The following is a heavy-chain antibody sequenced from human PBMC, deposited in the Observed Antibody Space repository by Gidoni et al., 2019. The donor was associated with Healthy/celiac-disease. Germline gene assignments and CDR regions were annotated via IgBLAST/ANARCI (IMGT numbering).Heavy chain of an antibody. D-gene: IGHD6-13*01. CDR1: GFTFSSYW. CDR2: IKQDGSEK. CDR3: ARDSIAAAGAAFDI. J-gene: IGHJ3*02. Sequence: EVQLVESGGGLVQPGGSLRLSCAASGFTFSSYWMSWVRQAPGKGLELVANIKQDGSEKYYVDSVKGRFTISRDNAKNSLYLQMNSLRAEDTAVYYCARDSIAAAGAAFDIWGQGTMVTVSS. V-gene: IGHV3-7*01.